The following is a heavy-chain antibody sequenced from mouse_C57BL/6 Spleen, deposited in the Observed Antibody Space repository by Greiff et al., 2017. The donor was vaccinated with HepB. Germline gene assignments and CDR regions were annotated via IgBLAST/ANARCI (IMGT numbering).Heavy chain of an antibody. CDR1: GFNIKDDY. J-gene: IGHJ2*01. D-gene: IGHD2-2*01. Sequence: VQLQQSGAELVRPGASVKLSCTASGFNIKDDYMHWVKQRPEQGLEWIGWIDPENGDTEYASKFQGKATITADTSSNTAYLQLSSLTSEDTAVYYCTTLVTTASDYWGQGTTLTVSS. CDR2: IDPENGDT. V-gene: IGHV14-4*01. CDR3: TTLVTTASDY.